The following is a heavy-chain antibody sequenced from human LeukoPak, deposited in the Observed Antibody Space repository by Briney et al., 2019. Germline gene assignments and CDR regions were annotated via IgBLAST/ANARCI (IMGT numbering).Heavy chain of an antibody. V-gene: IGHV4-4*02. D-gene: IGHD4-17*01. Sequence: PSETLSLTCAVSGGSISSSNWWSWVRQPPGKGLEWIGEIYHSGSTNYNPSLKSRVTISVDKSKNQLSLKLSSVTAADTAVYYCARDPRSYGDYPTPDGYYYYGMDVWGQGTTVTVSS. CDR2: IYHSGST. CDR3: ARDPRSYGDYPTPDGYYYYGMDV. CDR1: GGSISSSNW. J-gene: IGHJ6*02.